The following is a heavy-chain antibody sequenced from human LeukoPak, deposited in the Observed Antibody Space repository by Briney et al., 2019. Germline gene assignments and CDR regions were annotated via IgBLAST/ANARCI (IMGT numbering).Heavy chain of an antibody. CDR2: IIPIFGTA. J-gene: IGHJ6*04. D-gene: IGHD2-2*01. CDR1: GGTFSSYA. CDR3: ARDQGDCSSTSCYEGPPYYYGMDV. Sequence: SVKVSSKASGGTFSSYAISWVRQAPGQGLEWMGGIIPIFGTANYAQKFQGRVTITADEFTSTAYMELSSLRSADTAVYYCARDQGDCSSTSCYEGPPYYYGMDVWGKGTTVTVSS. V-gene: IGHV1-69*01.